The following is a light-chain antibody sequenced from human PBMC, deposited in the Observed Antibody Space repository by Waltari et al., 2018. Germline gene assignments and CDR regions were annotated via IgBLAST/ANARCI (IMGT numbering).Light chain of an antibody. CDR2: DVV. CDR1: INDVGVEDY. CDR3: CSYAGAYPFV. Sequence: QSVTIPCSGSINDVGVEDYVSWYQQLPGKAPKLILYDVVKRPSGVPSRFSGSKYGTTASLTISGLQTDDEATYYCCSYAGAYPFVFGGGTKLTVL. J-gene: IGLJ3*02. V-gene: IGLV2-11*03.